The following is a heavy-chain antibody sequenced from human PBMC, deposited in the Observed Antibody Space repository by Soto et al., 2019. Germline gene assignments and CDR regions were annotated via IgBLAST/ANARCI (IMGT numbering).Heavy chain of an antibody. CDR3: AGTTSHQWYYMDV. D-gene: IGHD1-7*01. CDR2: TYYRSRWYN. J-gene: IGHJ6*03. Sequence: QVQLQESGPGLVKPSQTLSLTCAISGDSVSSNSAAWNWIRLSPSRGLEWLARTYYRSRWYNDYEVSVRSRINVNPDTSKTQFSLQLTSVTPEDTAVYYCAGTTSHQWYYMDVWGKGTTVTVSS. V-gene: IGHV6-1*01. CDR1: GDSVSSNSAA.